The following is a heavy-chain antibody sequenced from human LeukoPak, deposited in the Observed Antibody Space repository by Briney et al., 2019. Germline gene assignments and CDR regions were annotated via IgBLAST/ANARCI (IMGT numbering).Heavy chain of an antibody. CDR3: ARGRGYYHTYYYGMDV. V-gene: IGHV4-34*01. D-gene: IGHD3-22*01. CDR1: GGSFSGYY. Sequence: SETLSLTCAVYGGSFSGYYWSWIRQPPGKGLEWIGEINHSGSTNYNPSLKSRVTISVDTSKNQFSLKLSSVTAADTAVYYCARGRGYYHTYYYGMDVWGQGTTVTVSS. CDR2: INHSGST. J-gene: IGHJ6*02.